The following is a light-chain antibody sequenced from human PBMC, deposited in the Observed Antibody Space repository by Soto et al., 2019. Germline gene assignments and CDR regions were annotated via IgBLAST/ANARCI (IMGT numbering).Light chain of an antibody. J-gene: IGLJ2*01. V-gene: IGLV2-14*01. CDR3: SSYTSSSTLI. Sequence: QSVLTQPASVSGSPGQSITISCTGTSRDVGGYNYVSWYQQHPGKAPKLLIYGVTDRPSGVSHRFSGSRSDSTASLTISGLQAEDEADYYCSSYTSSSTLIFGGGTKLTVL. CDR2: GVT. CDR1: SRDVGGYNY.